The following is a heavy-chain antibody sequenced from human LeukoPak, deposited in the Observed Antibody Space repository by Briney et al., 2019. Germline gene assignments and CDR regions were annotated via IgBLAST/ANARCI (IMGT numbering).Heavy chain of an antibody. CDR1: GGSISSGSYY. Sequence: SETLSLTCTVSGGSISSGSYYWIWIRQPAGKGLEWIGRIYTSGSTNYNPSLKSRVTISVDTSKNQFSLKLSSVTAADTAVYYCARTPRSYYYYMDVWGKGTTVTVSS. V-gene: IGHV4-61*02. J-gene: IGHJ6*03. CDR2: IYTSGST. CDR3: ARTPRSYYYYMDV.